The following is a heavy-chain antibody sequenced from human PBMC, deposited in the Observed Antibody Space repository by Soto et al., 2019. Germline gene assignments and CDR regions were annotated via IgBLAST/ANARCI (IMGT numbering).Heavy chain of an antibody. Sequence: QVQLQESGPGLVKPSETLSLTCTVSGGSVSSGSYYWSWIRQPPGKGLEWIGYIYYSGSTNYNPSXXXRVPIAVDTSXXQXSXQLSSVTAADTAVYYCAASAVSYSSSWYGNYYGMDVWGQGTTVTVSS. CDR1: GGSVSSGSYY. J-gene: IGHJ6*02. CDR3: AASAVSYSSSWYGNYYGMDV. D-gene: IGHD6-13*01. CDR2: IYYSGST. V-gene: IGHV4-61*01.